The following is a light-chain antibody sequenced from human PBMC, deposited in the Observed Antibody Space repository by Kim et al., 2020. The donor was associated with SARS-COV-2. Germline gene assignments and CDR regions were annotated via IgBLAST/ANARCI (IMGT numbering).Light chain of an antibody. V-gene: IGLV2-11*01. Sequence: QSVTISCTGTSSDGGGYDYVSWYQHHPGKAPKLMIYDVTKRPSGVPARFSGSKSGNTASLTISGLQGDDEADYYCCSFAGTFIPYVFGSGTKVTVL. J-gene: IGLJ1*01. CDR3: CSFAGTFIPYV. CDR1: SSDGGGYDY. CDR2: DVT.